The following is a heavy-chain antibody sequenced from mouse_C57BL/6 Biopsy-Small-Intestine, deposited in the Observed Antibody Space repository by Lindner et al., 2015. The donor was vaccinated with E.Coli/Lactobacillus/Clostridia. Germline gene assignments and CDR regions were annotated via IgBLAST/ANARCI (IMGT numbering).Heavy chain of an antibody. J-gene: IGHJ2*01. V-gene: IGHV1-7*01. Sequence: VQLQESGAELAKPGASVKLSCKASGYTFTSYWMHWVKQRPGQSLEWIGCINPSSGYTKYNQKFNDKATLTADKSSSTAYMQLSSLTYEDSAVYYCARDYYGSSSDYWGQGTTLTVSS. D-gene: IGHD1-1*01. CDR1: GYTFTSYW. CDR3: ARDYYGSSSDY. CDR2: INPSSGYT.